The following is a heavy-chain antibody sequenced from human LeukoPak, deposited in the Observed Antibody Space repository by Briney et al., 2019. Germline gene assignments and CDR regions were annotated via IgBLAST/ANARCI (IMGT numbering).Heavy chain of an antibody. V-gene: IGHV3-7*01. D-gene: IGHD3-16*01. Sequence: GGSLRLSCAASGFTFNNYWMGWVRQAPGKGVKWVANIKEDGSEKNYVDSVKGRFTISRDNAKNSLYLQMSSLRAADTAVYYCARVMAASVWRSYGSYYYYYYMDVWGKGTTVTVSS. CDR1: GFTFNNYW. CDR3: ARVMAASVWRSYGSYYYYYYMDV. CDR2: IKEDGSEK. J-gene: IGHJ6*03.